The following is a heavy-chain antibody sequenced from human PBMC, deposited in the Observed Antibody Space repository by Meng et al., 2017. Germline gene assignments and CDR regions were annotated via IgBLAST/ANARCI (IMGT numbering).Heavy chain of an antibody. V-gene: IGHV4-34*01. D-gene: IGHD5-18*01. Sequence: QAQLPQGGAGLLKPSATLPLPCAVYGGSFSGYYWSWIRQPPGKGLEWIGEINHSGSTNYNPSLKSRVTISVDTSKNQFSLKLSSVTAADTAVYYCASSGYSYGYRFDYWGQGTLVTVSS. J-gene: IGHJ4*02. CDR1: GGSFSGYY. CDR3: ASSGYSYGYRFDY. CDR2: INHSGST.